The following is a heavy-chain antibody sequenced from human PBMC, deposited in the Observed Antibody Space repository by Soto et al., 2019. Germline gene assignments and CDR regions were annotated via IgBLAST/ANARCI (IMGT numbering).Heavy chain of an antibody. Sequence: SETLSLTYTVSGGSISSGDYYWSWIRQPPGKGLEWIGYIYYSGSTYYNPSLKSRVTISVDTSKNQFSLKLSSVTAADTAVYYCARVSTLIYYDSSGYRDYWGQGTLVTVSS. CDR3: ARVSTLIYYDSSGYRDY. J-gene: IGHJ4*02. CDR1: GGSISSGDYY. V-gene: IGHV4-30-4*01. CDR2: IYYSGST. D-gene: IGHD3-22*01.